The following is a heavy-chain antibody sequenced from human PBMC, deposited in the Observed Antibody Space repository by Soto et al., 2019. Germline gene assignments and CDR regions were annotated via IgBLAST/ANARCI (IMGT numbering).Heavy chain of an antibody. Sequence: PSETLSLTCAVNGGPFGGFYWTCIRQSPGKALEWIGEIHHGGGTKYNPSLQSRVSMSLDTSKNQFSLRLTSVTAADTAVYYCARGYRISMVILTTNYFDSWGQGTPVTVS. V-gene: IGHV4-34*01. CDR1: GGPFGGFY. CDR3: ARGYRISMVILTTNYFDS. D-gene: IGHD3-10*01. J-gene: IGHJ4*02. CDR2: IHHGGGT.